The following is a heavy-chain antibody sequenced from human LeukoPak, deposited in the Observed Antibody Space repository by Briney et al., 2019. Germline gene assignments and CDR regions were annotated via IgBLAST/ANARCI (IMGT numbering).Heavy chain of an antibody. D-gene: IGHD4/OR15-4a*01. V-gene: IGHV3-7*01. CDR2: IKQDGSEK. CDR1: GFTFSRYS. CDR3: ARVFGAGYSDY. J-gene: IGHJ4*02. Sequence: GGSLRLSCAASGFTFSRYSMNWVRQAPGKGLEWVASIKQDGSEKYYVDSVKGRVTISRDNAKNSLYLQMNSLRAEDTAVYYCARVFGAGYSDYWGQGTLVTVSS.